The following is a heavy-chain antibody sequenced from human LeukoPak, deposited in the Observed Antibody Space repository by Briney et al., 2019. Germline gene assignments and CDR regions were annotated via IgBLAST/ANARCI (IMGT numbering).Heavy chain of an antibody. CDR2: IYYSGST. V-gene: IGHV4-39*01. D-gene: IGHD6-19*01. J-gene: IGHJ5*02. Sequence: SETLSLTCTVSGGSISSSSYYWGWIRQPPGKGLEWIGSIYYSGSTYYNPSLKSRVTISVDTSKNQFSLKLSSVTAADTAVYYCARPQTAGAWFDPWGQGTLVTVSP. CDR3: ARPQTAGAWFDP. CDR1: GGSISSSSYY.